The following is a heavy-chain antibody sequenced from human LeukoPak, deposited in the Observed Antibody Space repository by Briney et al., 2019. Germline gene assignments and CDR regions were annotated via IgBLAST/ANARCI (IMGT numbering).Heavy chain of an antibody. Sequence: GASVKVSCKASGGTFSSYAISWVRQAPGQGLEWMGGIIPIFGTANYAQKFQGRVTITADESTSTAYMELSSLRSEDTALYYCAKDRRPLWWYDGGLDYWGQGTLVTVSS. CDR1: GGTFSSYA. V-gene: IGHV1-69*13. D-gene: IGHD2-21*01. CDR2: IIPIFGTA. J-gene: IGHJ4*02. CDR3: AKDRRPLWWYDGGLDY.